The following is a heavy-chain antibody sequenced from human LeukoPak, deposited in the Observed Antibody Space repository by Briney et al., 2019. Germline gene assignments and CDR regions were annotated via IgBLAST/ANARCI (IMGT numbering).Heavy chain of an antibody. Sequence: ASVKVSCKASGYTFTGYYMHWVRQAPGQGLEWMGWMNPNSGNTGYAQKFQGRVTMTRNTSISTAYMELSSLRSEDTAVYYCARMNGITIFGVVTDADLGFDPWGQGTLVTVSS. V-gene: IGHV1-8*02. CDR1: GYTFTGYY. D-gene: IGHD3-3*01. CDR2: MNPNSGNT. CDR3: ARMNGITIFGVVTDADLGFDP. J-gene: IGHJ5*02.